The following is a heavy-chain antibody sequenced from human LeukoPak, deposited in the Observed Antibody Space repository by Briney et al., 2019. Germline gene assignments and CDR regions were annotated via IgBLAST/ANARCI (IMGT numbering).Heavy chain of an antibody. Sequence: PGGSLRLSCATSGFTFSDYWMNWFRQAPGKGPEWVAIIKQDGSQTHYVDFVKGRFTISRDNDKSSLFLQMNSLRDKDTAVYYCARGQGWLSDSWGQGIQVTVTS. CDR3: ARGQGWLSDS. CDR2: IKQDGSQT. V-gene: IGHV3-7*03. J-gene: IGHJ4*02. D-gene: IGHD3-9*01. CDR1: GFTFSDYW.